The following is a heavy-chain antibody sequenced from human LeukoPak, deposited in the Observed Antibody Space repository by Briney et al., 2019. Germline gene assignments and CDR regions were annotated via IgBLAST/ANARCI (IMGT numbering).Heavy chain of an antibody. V-gene: IGHV4-59*01. CDR3: ARVELRFSNWFDP. D-gene: IGHD3-3*01. CDR2: IYYSGST. CDR1: GGSISSYY. Sequence: SETLSLTCTVSGGSISSYYWSWIRQPPGKGLEWIGYIYYSGSTNYNPSLKSRVTISVDTSKNQFSLKLSSVTAADTAVYYCARVELRFSNWFDPWGQGTLVTVSS. J-gene: IGHJ5*02.